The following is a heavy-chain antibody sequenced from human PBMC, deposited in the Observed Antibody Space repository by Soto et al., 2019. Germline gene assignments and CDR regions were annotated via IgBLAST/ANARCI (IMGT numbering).Heavy chain of an antibody. CDR3: ARDIVSTTGCFDP. V-gene: IGHV1-2*02. J-gene: IGHJ5*02. Sequence: ASVKVSCKASGYTFTGKYLHWLRQAPGQGLEWMGWINPNSGVTNYAEKFQGRVTLTRDTSLSTAYMDLTRLNSDDTAIYYCARDIVSTTGCFDPWGQGTLVTVSS. CDR2: INPNSGVT. CDR1: GYTFTGKY. D-gene: IGHD5-12*01.